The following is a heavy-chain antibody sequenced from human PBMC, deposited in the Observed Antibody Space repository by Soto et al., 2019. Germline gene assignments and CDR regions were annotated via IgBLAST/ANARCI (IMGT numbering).Heavy chain of an antibody. V-gene: IGHV3-23*01. CDR2: ISGSGGST. Sequence: EVQLLDSGGGLVQPGGSLRLSCAASGFTFSSYAMSWVRQAPGKGLEWVSAISGSGGSTHYADSVKGRFTISRDNSKNTLYLQMTNLRVEDTAVYYCAKDVGASGYAFDFWGHGTMVTVSS. J-gene: IGHJ3*01. D-gene: IGHD1-26*01. CDR3: AKDVGASGYAFDF. CDR1: GFTFSSYA.